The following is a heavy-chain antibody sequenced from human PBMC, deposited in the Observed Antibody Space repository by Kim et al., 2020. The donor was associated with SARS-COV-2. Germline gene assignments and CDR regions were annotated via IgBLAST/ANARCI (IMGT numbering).Heavy chain of an antibody. CDR3: ATGPIRRTNWFDP. V-gene: IGHV1-24*01. J-gene: IGHJ5*02. Sequence: YAQKFQGRVTMTEDTSTDPAYMELSSLGSEDTAVYYCATGPIRRTNWFDPWGQGTLVTVSS.